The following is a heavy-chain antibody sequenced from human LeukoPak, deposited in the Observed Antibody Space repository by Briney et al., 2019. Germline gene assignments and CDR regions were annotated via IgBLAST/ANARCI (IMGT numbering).Heavy chain of an antibody. V-gene: IGHV4-59*01. J-gene: IGHJ3*02. CDR2: ISYIGST. Sequence: SETLSLTCNVSGDSMSLYYWSWIRQPPEKGLEWIGYISYIGSTHYKPSLKSRLTMSIDTSKNQFSLKLTSVTAADTAVYYCARSSSGWYHPRAFDIWAKGQWSPSLQ. CDR1: GDSMSLYY. D-gene: IGHD6-19*01. CDR3: ARSSSGWYHPRAFDI.